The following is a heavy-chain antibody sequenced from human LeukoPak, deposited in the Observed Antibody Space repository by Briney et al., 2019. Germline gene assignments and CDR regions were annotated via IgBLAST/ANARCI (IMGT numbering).Heavy chain of an antibody. Sequence: GGSLRLSCAASGFTFSSYWMHWVRQAPGKGLVWVSRINSDGSSTSYADSVKGRFTISRDNAKNTLYLQMNSLRAEDTAVYYCARVPYDFWSGYSYYYYGMDVWGQGTTVTVSS. CDR2: INSDGSST. V-gene: IGHV3-74*01. CDR1: GFTFSSYW. D-gene: IGHD3-3*01. J-gene: IGHJ6*02. CDR3: ARVPYDFWSGYSYYYYGMDV.